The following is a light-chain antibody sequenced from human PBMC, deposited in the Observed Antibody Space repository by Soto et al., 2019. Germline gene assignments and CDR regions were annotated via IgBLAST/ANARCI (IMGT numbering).Light chain of an antibody. Sequence: DIQMTQSTSTLSASVGDRVTITCRASQSISSWLAWYQQKPGKAPKLLIYKASSLESGVPSRFSGSGSGTEFTLTISSLQPDDFATYYCQQYNRPGTFGQGTKV. V-gene: IGKV1-5*03. CDR1: QSISSW. CDR3: QQYNRPGT. CDR2: KAS. J-gene: IGKJ1*01.